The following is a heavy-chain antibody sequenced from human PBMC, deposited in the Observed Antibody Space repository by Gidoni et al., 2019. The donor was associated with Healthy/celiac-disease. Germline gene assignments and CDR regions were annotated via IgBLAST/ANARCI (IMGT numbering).Heavy chain of an antibody. D-gene: IGHD2-2*01. Sequence: QVQLVQSGAEVKKPGASVQVSCKASGYTITSYGISWVRPAPGQGLEWLGWISAYNGNTNYAQKLQGIVTMTTDTSTSTAYMELRSLRSDDTAVYYCARVGGRIVVVPAAMPAFDYWGQGTLVTVSS. J-gene: IGHJ4*02. V-gene: IGHV1-18*01. CDR3: ARVGGRIVVVPAAMPAFDY. CDR1: GYTITSYG. CDR2: ISAYNGNT.